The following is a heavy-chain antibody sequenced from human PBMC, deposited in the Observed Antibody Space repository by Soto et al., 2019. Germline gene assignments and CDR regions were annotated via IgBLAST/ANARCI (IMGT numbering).Heavy chain of an antibody. CDR1: GFSLTTSGVG. CDR2: LYWDDDK. V-gene: IGHV2-5*02. J-gene: IGHJ4*02. Sequence: QITLNESGPTQVKPRQTLTLTCTFSGFSLTTSGVGVGWIRQSPGKAPEWLALLYWDDDKRYSPSLKSRLTITKHTSKNQLVLTMAYLDPADTATYYCAHRVLRTVFGLVTTTAIYFDFWGQGTPVAVSS. CDR3: AHRVLRTVFGLVTTTAIYFDF. D-gene: IGHD3-3*01.